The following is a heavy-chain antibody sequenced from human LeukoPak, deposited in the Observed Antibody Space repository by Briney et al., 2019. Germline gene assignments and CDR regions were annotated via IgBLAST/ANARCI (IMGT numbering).Heavy chain of an antibody. CDR1: GFTFSSYA. CDR2: ISGSGGST. CDR3: AKARRDYDSSGYYYFDY. J-gene: IGHJ4*02. V-gene: IGHV3-23*01. Sequence: GGSLRLSCAAPGFTFSSYAMSWVRQAPGKGLEWVSAISGSGGSTYYADSVKGRFTISRDNSKNTLYLQMNSLRAEDTAVYYCAKARRDYDSSGYYYFDYWGQGTLVTVSS. D-gene: IGHD3-22*01.